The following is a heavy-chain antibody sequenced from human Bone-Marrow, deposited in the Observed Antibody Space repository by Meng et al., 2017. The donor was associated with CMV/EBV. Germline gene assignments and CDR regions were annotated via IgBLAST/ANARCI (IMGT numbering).Heavy chain of an antibody. V-gene: IGHV4-34*01. Sequence: GSLRLSCAVYGGSFSGYYWSWIRQPPGKGLEWIGEINHSGSTNYNPSLKSRVTISVDTSKNQFSLKLSSVTAADTAVYYCAREPHYWGHGTLVTVSS. J-gene: IGHJ4*01. CDR2: INHSGST. CDR1: GGSFSGYY. CDR3: AREPHY.